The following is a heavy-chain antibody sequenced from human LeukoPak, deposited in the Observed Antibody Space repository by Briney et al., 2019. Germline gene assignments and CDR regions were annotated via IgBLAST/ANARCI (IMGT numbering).Heavy chain of an antibody. CDR2: IYYSGST. CDR1: GGSISSYY. D-gene: IGHD4-11*01. J-gene: IGHJ5*02. Sequence: SETLSLTCTVSGGSISSYYWSWIRQPPGKGLEWIGYIYYSGSTNYNPSLKSRVTISVDTSKNQFSLKPSSVTAADTAVYYCASYVTTHSPFDPWGQGTLVTVSS. CDR3: ASYVTTHSPFDP. V-gene: IGHV4-59*08.